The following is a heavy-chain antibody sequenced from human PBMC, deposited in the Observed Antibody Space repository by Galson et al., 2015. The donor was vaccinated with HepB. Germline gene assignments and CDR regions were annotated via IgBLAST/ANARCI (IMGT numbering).Heavy chain of an antibody. Sequence: SVKVSCKASGYTFTSYDINWVRQATGQGLEWMGWMNPNSGNTGYAQKFQGRVTMTRNTSISTAYMELSSLRSEDTAVYYCARGCLRYCTNGVCYSSLEGSQDDAFDIWGQGTMVTVSS. D-gene: IGHD2-8*01. J-gene: IGHJ3*02. CDR2: MNPNSGNT. V-gene: IGHV1-8*01. CDR1: GYTFTSYD. CDR3: ARGCLRYCTNGVCYSSLEGSQDDAFDI.